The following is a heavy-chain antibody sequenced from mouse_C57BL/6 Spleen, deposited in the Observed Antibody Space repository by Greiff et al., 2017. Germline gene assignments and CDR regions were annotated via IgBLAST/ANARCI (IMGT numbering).Heavy chain of an antibody. CDR2: ISNGGGST. CDR1: GFTFSDYY. J-gene: IGHJ3*01. Sequence: EVKLVESGGGLVQPGGSLKLSCAASGFTFSDYYMYWVRQTPEKRLEWVAYISNGGGSTYYPDTVKGRFTISRDNAKNTLYLQMSRLKSEDTAMYYCARPRSTMVTPWFAYWGQGTLVTVSA. V-gene: IGHV5-12*01. D-gene: IGHD2-1*01. CDR3: ARPRSTMVTPWFAY.